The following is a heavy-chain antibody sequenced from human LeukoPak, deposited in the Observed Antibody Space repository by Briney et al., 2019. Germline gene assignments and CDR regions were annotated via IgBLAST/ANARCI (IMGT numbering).Heavy chain of an antibody. J-gene: IGHJ4*02. V-gene: IGHV3-7*01. CDR1: GFTFSSNW. CDR2: IKQDGSEK. CDR3: ARDLGGYGFDDY. Sequence: GGSLRLSCAAPGFTFSSNWMSWVRQAPGKGLEWVANIKQDGSEKYYVDSVKGRFTISRDNAKNSLYLQMNSLRAEDTAVYYCARDLGGYGFDDYWGQGTLVTVSS. D-gene: IGHD5-12*01.